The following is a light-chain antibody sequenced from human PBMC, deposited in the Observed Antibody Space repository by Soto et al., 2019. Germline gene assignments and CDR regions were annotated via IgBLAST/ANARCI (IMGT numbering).Light chain of an antibody. Sequence: EIVLTQSPATLSLSPGERATLSCRASQSVSSYLAWYQQTPGQAPRLLIYDSSNRATGIPARFSGSGSGTDFSLTISRLEPEDFAVYYCQQRSNWPPAFGGGTKVEIK. V-gene: IGKV3-11*01. CDR1: QSVSSY. CDR3: QQRSNWPPA. J-gene: IGKJ4*01. CDR2: DSS.